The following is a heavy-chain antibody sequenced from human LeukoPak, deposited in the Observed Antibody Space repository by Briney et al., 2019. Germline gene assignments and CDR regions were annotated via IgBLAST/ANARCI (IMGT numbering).Heavy chain of an antibody. J-gene: IGHJ4*02. CDR2: IWYGGSNK. Sequence: PGGSLRLSCAASGFTFSSYGMHWVRQAPGKGLEWVAVIWYGGSNKYYADSVKGRFTISRDNSKNTLYLQMNSLRAEDTAVYYCAKDAGTAKVRDRAYYFDYWGQGTLVTVSS. CDR1: GFTFSSYG. V-gene: IGHV3-30*02. D-gene: IGHD5-18*01. CDR3: AKDAGTAKVRDRAYYFDY.